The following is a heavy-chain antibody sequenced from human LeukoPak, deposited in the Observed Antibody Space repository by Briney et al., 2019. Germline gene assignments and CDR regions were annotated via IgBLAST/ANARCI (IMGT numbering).Heavy chain of an antibody. V-gene: IGHV3-9*01. CDR2: ISWNSGSI. CDR1: GLTFDDYA. J-gene: IGHJ3*02. CDR3: AKDIGYYDILTGYSEAFDI. D-gene: IGHD3-9*01. Sequence: GGSLRLSCAASGLTFDDYAMHWVRPAPGKGLEGFSGISWNSGSIGYADSVKGRFTISRDNAKNSLYLQMNSLRAEDTALYYCAKDIGYYDILTGYSEAFDIWGQGTMVTVSS.